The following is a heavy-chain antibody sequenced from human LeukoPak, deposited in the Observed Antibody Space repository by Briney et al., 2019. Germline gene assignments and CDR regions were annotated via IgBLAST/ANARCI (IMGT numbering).Heavy chain of an antibody. CDR3: ARVGGSYLHYFFDY. Sequence: GGSLRLSCAASGFTFSSYAMHWVRQAPGKGLEWVAVISYDGSNKYYADSVKGRFTISRDNSKSTLYLQMDSLRAEDTAVYYCARVGGSYLHYFFDYWGQGTLVTVSS. V-gene: IGHV3-30*04. CDR1: GFTFSSYA. D-gene: IGHD1-26*01. CDR2: ISYDGSNK. J-gene: IGHJ4*02.